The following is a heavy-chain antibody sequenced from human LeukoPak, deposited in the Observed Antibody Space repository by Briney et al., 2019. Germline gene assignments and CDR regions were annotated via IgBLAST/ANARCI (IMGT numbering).Heavy chain of an antibody. CDR2: ITSTGGTT. CDR3: ARPLKAMITGGAFDI. D-gene: IGHD3-16*01. CDR1: GFTFSTYS. Sequence: GGSLRLSCAASGFTFSTYSMHWVRQAPGKGPEYVSAITSTGGTTYYANSVRGRFTISRDNSKNTLYLQMGSLRAEGMAVYYCARPLKAMITGGAFDIWGQGTMVTVSS. V-gene: IGHV3-64*01. J-gene: IGHJ3*02.